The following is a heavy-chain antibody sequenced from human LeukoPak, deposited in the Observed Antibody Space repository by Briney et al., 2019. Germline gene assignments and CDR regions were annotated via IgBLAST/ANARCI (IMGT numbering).Heavy chain of an antibody. J-gene: IGHJ4*02. V-gene: IGHV3-20*04. D-gene: IGHD5-18*01. Sequence: PGGSLRLSCAASGFTFDDYGMSWVRQAPGKGLEWVSGINWNGGSTGYADSVKGRFTISRDNAKNSLYLQMNSPRAEDTALYYCARADGYSYGLCFDYWGQGTLVTVSS. CDR1: GFTFDDYG. CDR2: INWNGGST. CDR3: ARADGYSYGLCFDY.